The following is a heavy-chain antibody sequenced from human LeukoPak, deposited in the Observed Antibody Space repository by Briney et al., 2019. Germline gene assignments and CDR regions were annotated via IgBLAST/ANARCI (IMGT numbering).Heavy chain of an antibody. Sequence: SETLSLTCTVSGGSISSSSYYWGWIRQPPGNGLEWIGNIFYSGSTYYSPSLKSRVTISLDTSRNQFSLKLNSVTAADTAVYYCARAPVSTAYLHYYSMDVWGKGTMVTVSS. CDR3: ARAPVSTAYLHYYSMDV. V-gene: IGHV4-39*07. CDR1: GGSISSSSYY. D-gene: IGHD3-16*01. CDR2: IFYSGST. J-gene: IGHJ6*04.